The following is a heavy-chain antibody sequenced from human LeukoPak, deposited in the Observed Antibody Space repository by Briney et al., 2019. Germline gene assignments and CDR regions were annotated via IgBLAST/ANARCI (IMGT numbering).Heavy chain of an antibody. CDR1: GGSISSGSYY. CDR3: ARDRSYSGSYGSLDY. J-gene: IGHJ4*02. CDR2: IYTSGST. Sequence: PSQTLSLTCTVSGGSISSGSYYWSWIRQPAGKGLEWIGRIYTSGSTNYNPSLKSRVTISVDTSKNQFSLKLSSVTAADTAVYYCARDRSYSGSYGSLDYWGQGTLVTVSS. V-gene: IGHV4-61*02. D-gene: IGHD1-26*01.